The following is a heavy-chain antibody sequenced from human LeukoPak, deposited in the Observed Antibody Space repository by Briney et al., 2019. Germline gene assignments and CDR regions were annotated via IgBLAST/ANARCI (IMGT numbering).Heavy chain of an antibody. CDR1: GGSISSSSYY. J-gene: IGHJ4*02. V-gene: IGHV4-61*02. D-gene: IGHD6-13*01. CDR2: IYTSGST. Sequence: PSETLSLTCTVSGGSISSSSYYWSWIRQPAGKGLEWIGRIYTSGSTNYNPSLKSRVTISVDTSKNQFSLKLSSVTAADTAVYYCARGSSSSGYFDYWGQGTLVTVSS. CDR3: ARGSSSSGYFDY.